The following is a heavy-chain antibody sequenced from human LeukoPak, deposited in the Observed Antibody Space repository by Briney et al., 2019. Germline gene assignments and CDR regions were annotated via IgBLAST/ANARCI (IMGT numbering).Heavy chain of an antibody. CDR2: IDSNGGGA. D-gene: IGHD5-12*01. J-gene: IGHJ4*02. V-gene: IGHV3-74*03. CDR1: GFTFNIYW. CDR3: ASSRSSGYGHS. Sequence: GGSLRLACATSGFTFNIYWMQWVRQVPGKGLVWVSRIDSNGGGATCADSVKGRFTISRDNAKNMLYLQMNSLRAEDTAVYYCASSRSSGYGHSWGQGTLVTVSS.